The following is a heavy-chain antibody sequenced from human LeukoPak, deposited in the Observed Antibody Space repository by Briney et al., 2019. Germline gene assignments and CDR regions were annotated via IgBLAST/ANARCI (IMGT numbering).Heavy chain of an antibody. D-gene: IGHD3-9*01. J-gene: IGHJ4*02. Sequence: GGSLRLSCAASGFTFSSYAMHWVRQAPGKGLEWVAVISYDGSNKYYADSVKGRFTISRDNSKNTLYLQMNSLRAEDTAVYYCAREQARYFDWLPPDYWGQGTLVTVSS. CDR1: GFTFSSYA. V-gene: IGHV3-30*04. CDR3: AREQARYFDWLPPDY. CDR2: ISYDGSNK.